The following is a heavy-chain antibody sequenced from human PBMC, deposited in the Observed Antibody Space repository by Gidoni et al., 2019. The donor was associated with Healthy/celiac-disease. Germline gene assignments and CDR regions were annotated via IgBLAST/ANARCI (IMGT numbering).Heavy chain of an antibody. D-gene: IGHD1-26*01. V-gene: IGHV1-2*04. Sequence: QVQLVQSGAEVKKPGASVKVSCKASGYTFTGYYMHWVRQAPGQGLEWMGWINPNSGGTNYAQKFQGWVTMTRDTSISTAYMELSRLRSDDTAVYYCARDGGATYGYNWFDPWGQGTLVTVSS. J-gene: IGHJ5*02. CDR1: GYTFTGYY. CDR3: ARDGGATYGYNWFDP. CDR2: INPNSGGT.